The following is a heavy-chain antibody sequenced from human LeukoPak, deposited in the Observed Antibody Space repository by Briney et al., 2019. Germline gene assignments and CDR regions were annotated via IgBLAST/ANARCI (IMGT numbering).Heavy chain of an antibody. CDR3: ARRRLLWFGELSGGMDV. CDR2: IYHSGST. J-gene: IGHJ6*04. V-gene: IGHV4-4*02. D-gene: IGHD3-10*01. Sequence: SETLSLTCAVSGGSISSSNWWRWVRQPPGKGLEWIGEIYHSGSTNYNPSLKSRVTISVDESKNQFSLKLSSVTAADTAVYYCARRRLLWFGELSGGMDVWGKGTTVTVSS. CDR1: GGSISSSNW.